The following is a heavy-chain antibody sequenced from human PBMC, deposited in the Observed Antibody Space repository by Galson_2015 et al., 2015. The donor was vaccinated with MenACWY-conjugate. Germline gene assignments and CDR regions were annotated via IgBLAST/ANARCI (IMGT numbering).Heavy chain of an antibody. Sequence: ETLSLTCTVSGGSISSRSYYWDWIRPPPGRGPEWIGTIYYSGSTYYNSSLKSRVTISVDTSQNQFSLNLSSVTAADTAMYYCARHDRTAPARSGAFDIWGRGTMVTVSS. J-gene: IGHJ3*02. CDR2: IYYSGST. D-gene: IGHD2-2*01. CDR3: ARHDRTAPARSGAFDI. V-gene: IGHV4-39*01. CDR1: GGSISSRSYY.